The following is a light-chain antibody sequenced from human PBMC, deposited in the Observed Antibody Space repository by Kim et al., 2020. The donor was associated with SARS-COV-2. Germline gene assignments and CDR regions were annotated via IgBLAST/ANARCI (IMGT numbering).Light chain of an antibody. Sequence: QGNNSNPSFRARKRITSRNVAWYQQKRGRAPRPLIFGTSTQSAGIPGRFGDSGSGTEYTHTIDRLDPEHFAIYYCQQFGISRPWDVGQGTKVDIK. V-gene: IGKV3-20*01. CDR3: QQFGISRPWD. CDR1: KRITSRN. J-gene: IGKJ1*01. CDR2: GTS.